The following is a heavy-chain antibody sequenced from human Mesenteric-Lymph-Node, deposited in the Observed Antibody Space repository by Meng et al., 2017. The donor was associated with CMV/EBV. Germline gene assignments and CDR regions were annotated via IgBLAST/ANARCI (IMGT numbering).Heavy chain of an antibody. Sequence: ASVKVSCKASGYTFTSYGISWVRQAPGQGLEWMGWISAYNGNTNYAQKLQGRVTMTTDTSTSTAYMELRSLRSDDTAVYYCARVRIIYSPYSSSWYDNYYGMDVWGQGTTVTSP. J-gene: IGHJ6*02. V-gene: IGHV1-18*01. CDR1: GYTFTSYG. CDR3: ARVRIIYSPYSSSWYDNYYGMDV. D-gene: IGHD6-13*01. CDR2: ISAYNGNT.